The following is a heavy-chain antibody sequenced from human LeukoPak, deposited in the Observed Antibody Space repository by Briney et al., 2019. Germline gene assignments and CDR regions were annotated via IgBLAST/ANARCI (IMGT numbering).Heavy chain of an antibody. J-gene: IGHJ3*02. CDR3: AIRYCSSTSCYLDAFDI. CDR1: GGSISSYY. D-gene: IGHD2-2*01. Sequence: PSETLSLTCTVSGGSISSYYWSWIRQPAGKGLEWIGRIYTSGSTNYNPSLKSRVTMSVDTSKNQFSLKLSSVTAADTAVYYCAIRYCSSTSCYLDAFDIWGQGTMVTVSS. V-gene: IGHV4-4*07. CDR2: IYTSGST.